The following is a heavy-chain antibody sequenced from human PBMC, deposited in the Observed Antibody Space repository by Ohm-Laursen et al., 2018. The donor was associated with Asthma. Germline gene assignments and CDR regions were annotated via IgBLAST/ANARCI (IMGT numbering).Heavy chain of an antibody. V-gene: IGHV3-30*03. J-gene: IGHJ4*02. Sequence: SLRLSCTASGFTFSSYIMNWVRQAPGKGLELVAIISFHGYNQYYTDSVRGRFTISRDNSRSTLYLQMNSLRPEDTAVYYCARDFYTSSPHPKSFGLWGQGTLVSVSS. CDR1: GFTFSSYI. CDR2: ISFHGYNQ. D-gene: IGHD6-6*01. CDR3: ARDFYTSSPHPKSFGL.